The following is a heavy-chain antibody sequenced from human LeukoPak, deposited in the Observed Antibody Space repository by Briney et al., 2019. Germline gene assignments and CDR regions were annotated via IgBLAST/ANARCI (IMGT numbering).Heavy chain of an antibody. CDR3: ARGIVVVPAATTVDHYYYYYGMDV. Sequence: ASVKVSCKASGYTFTSYGISWVRQAPRQGLEWMGWISAYNGNTNYAQKLQGRVTMTTDTSTSTAYMELRSLRSDDTAVYYCARGIVVVPAATTVDHYYYYYGMDVWGQGTTVTVSS. D-gene: IGHD2-2*01. CDR1: GYTFTSYG. J-gene: IGHJ6*02. V-gene: IGHV1-18*01. CDR2: ISAYNGNT.